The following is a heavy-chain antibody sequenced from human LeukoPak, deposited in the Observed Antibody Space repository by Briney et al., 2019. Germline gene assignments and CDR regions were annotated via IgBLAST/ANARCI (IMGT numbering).Heavy chain of an antibody. J-gene: IGHJ3*02. CDR1: GGSFSGYY. Sequence: SSETLSLTCAVYGGSFSGYYWSWIRQPPGKGLEWIGEINHSGSTNYNASLKSRVTISVDTSKNQFSLKLSSVTAADTAVYYCAREEDCSGGICYLGNAFDIWGQGTMVTVSS. CDR2: INHSGST. D-gene: IGHD2-15*01. V-gene: IGHV4-34*01. CDR3: AREEDCSGGICYLGNAFDI.